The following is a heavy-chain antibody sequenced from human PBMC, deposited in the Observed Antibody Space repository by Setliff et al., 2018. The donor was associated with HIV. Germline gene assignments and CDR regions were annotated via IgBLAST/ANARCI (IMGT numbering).Heavy chain of an antibody. D-gene: IGHD3-16*02. J-gene: IGHJ4*02. V-gene: IGHV1-69*10. Sequence: SVKVSCKASGISFSSYPTSWVRQAPGQGLEWMGVFIPILGKVHYAQKFQGRVTITADESTSTAYMGLSSLKSEDTAVYYCARGGAVELWFRYFDFWGQGTLVTVSS. CDR1: GISFSSYP. CDR3: ARGGAVELWFRYFDF. CDR2: FIPILGKV.